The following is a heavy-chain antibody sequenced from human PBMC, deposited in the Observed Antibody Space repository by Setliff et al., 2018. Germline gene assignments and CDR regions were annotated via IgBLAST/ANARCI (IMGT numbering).Heavy chain of an antibody. J-gene: IGHJ5*02. CDR1: GFTFSSYW. D-gene: IGHD2-8*02. CDR2: IKQDGGEK. CDR3: ARDFSTGSSS. V-gene: IGHV3-7*03. Sequence: LRLSCAASGFTFSSYWVSWVRQAPGKGLEWVANIKQDGGEKYYVGSVKGRFTISRDNANNLLYLHMSSLRAEDTAVYYCARDFSTGSSSWGQGTLVTVSS.